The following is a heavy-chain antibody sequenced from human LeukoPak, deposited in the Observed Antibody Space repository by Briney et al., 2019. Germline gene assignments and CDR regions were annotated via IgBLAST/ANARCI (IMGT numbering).Heavy chain of an antibody. CDR1: GGSISSGDYY. V-gene: IGHV4-30-4*01. Sequence: PSETLSLTCTVSGGSISSGDYYWSWIRQPPGKGLEWIGYIYYSGSTYYDTSLKSRVTISVDTSKNQFSLKLSSVTAAETAVYYCARDEYGSGSYDAFDIWGQGTMVTVSS. CDR3: ARDEYGSGSYDAFDI. CDR2: IYYSGST. D-gene: IGHD3-10*01. J-gene: IGHJ3*02.